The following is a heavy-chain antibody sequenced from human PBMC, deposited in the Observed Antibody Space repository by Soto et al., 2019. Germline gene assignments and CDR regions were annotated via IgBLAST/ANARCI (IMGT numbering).Heavy chain of an antibody. D-gene: IGHD4-17*01. V-gene: IGHV1-69*02. J-gene: IGHJ4*02. CDR2: IIPILGIA. Sequence: QVQLVQSGAEVKKTGSSVKVSCKASGGTFSSCTISWVRQAPGQGLEWMGRIIPILGIANYAQKFQGRVTITADKSTSTAYMELSSLRSEDTAVYYRASYGDDASDSWGQGTLVTVSS. CDR1: GGTFSSCT. CDR3: ASYGDDASDS.